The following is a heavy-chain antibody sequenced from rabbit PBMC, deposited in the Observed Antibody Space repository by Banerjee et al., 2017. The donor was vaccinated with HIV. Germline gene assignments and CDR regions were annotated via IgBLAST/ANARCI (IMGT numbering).Heavy chain of an antibody. Sequence: QEQLEESGGGLVQPEGSLTLTCTASGSTLSKYYICWVRQAPGKGLEWIACIGTGSGVTYYASWAKGRFTISKTSWTTVTLQMTSLTAADTATYFCARDLTGVIGWNFNLWGPGTLVTVS. J-gene: IGHJ4*01. CDR1: GSTLSKYY. D-gene: IGHD1-1*01. CDR2: IGTGSGVT. V-gene: IGHV1S45*01. CDR3: ARDLTGVIGWNFNL.